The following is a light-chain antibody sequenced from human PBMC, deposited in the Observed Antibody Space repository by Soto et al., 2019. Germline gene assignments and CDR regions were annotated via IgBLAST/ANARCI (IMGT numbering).Light chain of an antibody. CDR2: GAS. V-gene: IGKV3-15*01. J-gene: IGKJ1*01. CDR3: QHYNSYSEA. CDR1: QSVSSN. Sequence: EIVMTQSPATLSVSPGERATLSCRASQSVSSNLAWYQQKPGQAPRLLIYGASTRATGIPARFSVSGSGTEFTLTISSLQPDDFATYYCQHYNSYSEAFGQGTKVDIK.